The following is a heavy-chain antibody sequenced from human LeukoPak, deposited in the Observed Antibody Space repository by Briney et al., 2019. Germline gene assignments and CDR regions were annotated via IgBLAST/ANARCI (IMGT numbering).Heavy chain of an antibody. CDR1: GFTFSSYS. D-gene: IGHD1-1*01. V-gene: IGHV3-21*01. CDR3: ARDFLETVRSIAFDI. CDR2: ISSSSSYI. J-gene: IGHJ3*02. Sequence: PGGSLRLSCAASGFTFSSYSMNWVRQAPGKGLEWVSSISSSSSYIYYADSVKGRFTISRDNAKNSLYLQMNSLRAEDTAVYYCARDFLETVRSIAFDIWGQGTMVTVSS.